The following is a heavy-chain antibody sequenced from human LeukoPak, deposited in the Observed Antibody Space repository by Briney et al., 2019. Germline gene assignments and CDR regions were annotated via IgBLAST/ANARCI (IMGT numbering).Heavy chain of an antibody. V-gene: IGHV3-30*18. J-gene: IGHJ6*02. Sequence: GGSLRLSCAASGFTFRSYGMHWVRQAPGKGLEWVAVISYDGSNKYYGDSVKGRFTISRDNSKNTLYLQMNSLRAEDTAVYYCAKGGNDYYYYGMDVWGQGTTVTVSS. CDR1: GFTFRSYG. CDR3: AKGGNDYYYYGMDV. D-gene: IGHD3-10*01. CDR2: ISYDGSNK.